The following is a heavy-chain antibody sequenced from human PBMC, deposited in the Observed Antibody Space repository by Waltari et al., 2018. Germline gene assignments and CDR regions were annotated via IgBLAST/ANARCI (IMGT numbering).Heavy chain of an antibody. CDR1: GFTFSNSA. J-gene: IGHJ6*03. CDR3: AKDAAAAPAYYYYKDV. D-gene: IGHD6-13*01. V-gene: IGHV3-30*18. Sequence: QVQLVESGGGVVQPGRSRRLSCAASGFTFSNSAIHWVRQAPGKGLEWVAVISLDGVNKDYGDSVKGRFTISRDNSKNTLYLQMNSLRAEDTAVYYCAKDAAAAPAYYYYKDVWGKGTTVTISS. CDR2: ISLDGVNK.